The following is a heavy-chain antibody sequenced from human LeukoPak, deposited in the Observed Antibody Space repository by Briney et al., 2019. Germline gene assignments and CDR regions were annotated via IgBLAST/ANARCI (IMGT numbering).Heavy chain of an antibody. V-gene: IGHV4-59*08. CDR2: IYHGGTT. Sequence: SETLSLTCSVSTGSNSTYYWSWIRQSPGKGLEWIGYIYHGGTTSYNPSLKRRVTISVDSPKSQFFLRLTSLTAADTALYYCARHGGSLDYFDSWGPGSLVIVSS. D-gene: IGHD2-15*01. CDR1: TGSNSTYY. CDR3: ARHGGSLDYFDS. J-gene: IGHJ4*02.